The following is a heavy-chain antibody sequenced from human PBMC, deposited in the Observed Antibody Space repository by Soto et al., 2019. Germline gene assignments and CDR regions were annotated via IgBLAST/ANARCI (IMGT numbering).Heavy chain of an antibody. Sequence: QVQLQQWGAGLLKPSETLSLTCAVYGGSFSGYYWSWIRQPPGKGLEWIGEINHSGSTNYNPSLKGRGTKAGDTPKNQVARKLSPGTAGGTAGYYCARAHQGLLWFGESLRGGGQGTQVTVSS. J-gene: IGHJ4*02. CDR1: GGSFSGYY. D-gene: IGHD3-10*01. V-gene: IGHV4-34*01. CDR2: INHSGST. CDR3: ARAHQGLLWFGESLRG.